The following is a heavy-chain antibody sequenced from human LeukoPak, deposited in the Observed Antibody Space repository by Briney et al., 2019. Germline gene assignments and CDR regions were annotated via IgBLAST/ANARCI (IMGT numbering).Heavy chain of an antibody. CDR3: ARVYSSGWYYFDY. Sequence: SXXLSLTCTVSGGSISSYYWSWIRQPAGKGLEWIGRIYTSGSTNYNPSLKRRVTISEDTSKKKFSLTLSSVPAADTAVYYCARVYSSGWYYFDYWGQGTLVTVSS. V-gene: IGHV4-4*07. J-gene: IGHJ4*02. D-gene: IGHD6-19*01. CDR1: GGSISSYY. CDR2: IYTSGST.